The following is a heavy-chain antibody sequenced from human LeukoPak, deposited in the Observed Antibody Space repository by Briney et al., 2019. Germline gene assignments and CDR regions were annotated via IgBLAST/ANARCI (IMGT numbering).Heavy chain of an antibody. CDR3: ARGDMVRGFSSFYGMGV. Sequence: ASVKVSCKPSGYTFTGFYVHWVRQAPGQGLEWMGWINGNSGGTKYAQKFQGRVTMTRDTSITTAYMELSRLKSDDTAVYYCARGDMVRGFSSFYGMGVWGQGTTVTVSS. V-gene: IGHV1-2*02. D-gene: IGHD3-10*01. J-gene: IGHJ6*02. CDR1: GYTFTGFY. CDR2: INGNSGGT.